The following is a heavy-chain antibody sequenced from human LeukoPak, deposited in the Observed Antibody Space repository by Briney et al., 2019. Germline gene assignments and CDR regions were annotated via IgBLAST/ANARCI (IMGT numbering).Heavy chain of an antibody. Sequence: ASVKVSCKASGGTFSSYAISWVRQAPRQGLEWLGGIIPIFGTANCAQMFQGRVTITAHESTSTAYMELSSLRSEDTAVYNCARGVSGYYYVGFDYWGQGTLVTVSS. CDR1: GGTFSSYA. V-gene: IGHV1-69*13. CDR3: ARGVSGYYYVGFDY. CDR2: IIPIFGTA. J-gene: IGHJ4*02. D-gene: IGHD3-22*01.